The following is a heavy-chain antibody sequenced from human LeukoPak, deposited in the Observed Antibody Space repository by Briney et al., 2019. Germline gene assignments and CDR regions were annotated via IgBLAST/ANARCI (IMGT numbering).Heavy chain of an antibody. CDR1: GFTFSSHW. D-gene: IGHD4-17*01. CDR3: ANLRVG. Sequence: GGSLRLSCAASGFTFSSHWMDWVRQAPGKGLEWVANIKQDGSESYYLDSVKGRFTISRDNAKSSLYLQVNSLRAEDTAVYYCANLRVGWGQGTLVTVSS. V-gene: IGHV3-7*01. J-gene: IGHJ4*02. CDR2: IKQDGSES.